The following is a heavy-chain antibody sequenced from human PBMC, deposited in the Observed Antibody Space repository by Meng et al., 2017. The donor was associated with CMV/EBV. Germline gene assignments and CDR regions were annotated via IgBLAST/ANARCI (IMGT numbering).Heavy chain of an antibody. D-gene: IGHD6-6*01. V-gene: IGHV4-59*01. J-gene: IGHJ4*02. CDR1: GGSISSYY. CDR3: ARGGSSSSETFDY. Sequence: GSLRLSCTASGGSISSYYWSWIRQPPGKGLEWIGYIYYSGSTNYNPSLKSRVTISVDTSKNQFSLKLSSVTAADTAVYYCARGGSSSSETFDYWGQGTLVTVSS. CDR2: IYYSGST.